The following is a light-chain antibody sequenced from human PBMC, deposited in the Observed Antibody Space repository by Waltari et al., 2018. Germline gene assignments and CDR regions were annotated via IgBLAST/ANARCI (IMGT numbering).Light chain of an antibody. CDR3: SSYTTSSAPGV. J-gene: IGLJ1*01. V-gene: IGLV2-14*01. CDR2: EVS. CDR1: DSDVGAYDF. Sequence: QSALTQPASVSGSPGQSITISCSGTDSDVGAYDFVSWYQQHPGKAPHLIIYEVSNRPSGFYNRFSASKSGNTASLTISGLQAEDEADYYCSSYTTSSAPGVFGTGTRVTVL.